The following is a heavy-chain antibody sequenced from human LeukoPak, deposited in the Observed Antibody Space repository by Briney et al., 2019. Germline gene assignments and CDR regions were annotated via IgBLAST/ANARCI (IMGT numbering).Heavy chain of an antibody. J-gene: IGHJ5*02. V-gene: IGHV3-30*18. CDR3: AKGFLEWLSHNWFDP. D-gene: IGHD3-3*01. Sequence: GGSLRLSCAASGFTFSSYGMHWVRQAPGKGLEWVAVISYDGSNKYYADSVKGRFTISRDNSKNTLYLQMNSLRAEDTAVYYCAKGFLEWLSHNWFDPWGQGTLVTVSS. CDR2: ISYDGSNK. CDR1: GFTFSSYG.